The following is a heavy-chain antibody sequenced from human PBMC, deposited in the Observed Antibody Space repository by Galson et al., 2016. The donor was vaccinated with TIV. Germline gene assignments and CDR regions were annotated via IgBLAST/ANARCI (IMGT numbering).Heavy chain of an antibody. CDR1: GFTLGNFA. V-gene: IGHV3-23*01. Sequence: SLRLSCAASGFTLGNFAMHWVRQAPGKGLEWVSSISATGGSTYYADSVKSRFTTSRDNSKDQLYLQMNSLRAEDTAVYYCAKTIAVSGVLINYFYYGMDVWGHGTTVSVSS. CDR3: AKTIAVSGVLINYFYYGMDV. D-gene: IGHD3-3*01. J-gene: IGHJ6*02. CDR2: ISATGGST.